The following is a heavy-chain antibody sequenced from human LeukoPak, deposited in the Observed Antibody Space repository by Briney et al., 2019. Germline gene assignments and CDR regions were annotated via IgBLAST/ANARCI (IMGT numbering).Heavy chain of an antibody. CDR1: GVSRSSDY. CDR3: AREGGFYRPLDY. CDR2: VSYGGNT. Sequence: SETLSLTCTVSGVSRSSDYWSWIRQPPGKRLEWIGYVSYGGNTNYNPSLKSRVTISVDTSKNQFSLKLSSVTAADTAAYYCAREGGFYRPLDYSGQGTLVTVSS. D-gene: IGHD3-3*01. J-gene: IGHJ4*02. V-gene: IGHV4-59*01.